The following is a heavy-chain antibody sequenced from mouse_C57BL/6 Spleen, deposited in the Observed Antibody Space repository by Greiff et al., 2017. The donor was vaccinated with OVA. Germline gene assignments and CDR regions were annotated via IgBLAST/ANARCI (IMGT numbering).Heavy chain of an antibody. CDR2: INPSTGGT. D-gene: IGHD3-2*02. Sequence: EVKLQESGPELVKPGASVKISCKASGYSFTGYYMNWVKQSPEKSLEWIGEINPSTGGTTYNQKFKAKATLTVDKSSSTAYMQLKSLTSEDSAVYYCARREAHYYAMDYWGQGTSVTVSS. CDR3: ARREAHYYAMDY. J-gene: IGHJ4*01. V-gene: IGHV1-42*01. CDR1: GYSFTGYY.